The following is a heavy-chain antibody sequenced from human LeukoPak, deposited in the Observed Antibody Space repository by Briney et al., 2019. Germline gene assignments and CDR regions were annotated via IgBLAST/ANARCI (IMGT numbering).Heavy chain of an antibody. J-gene: IGHJ4*02. CDR1: GYTFTGYY. D-gene: IGHD3-22*01. CDR2: INPNSGGT. CDR3: ARDDSSGYYYFDY. Sequence: ASVTVSCKASGYTFTGYYMHWVLQAPGQGLEWMGWINPNSGGTNYAQKFQGRVTMTRDTSISTAYMELSRLRSDDTAVYYCARDDSSGYYYFDYWGQGTLVTVSS. V-gene: IGHV1-2*02.